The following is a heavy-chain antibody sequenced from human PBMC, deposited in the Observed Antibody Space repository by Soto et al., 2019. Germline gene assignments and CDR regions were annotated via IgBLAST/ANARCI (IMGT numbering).Heavy chain of an antibody. D-gene: IGHD3-22*01. Sequence: EVQLLESGGGLVQPGGSLRLSCAASGFTFSSYAMSWVRQAPGKGLEWVSAISGSGGSTYYADSVKGRFTISRDNSKNTLYLQMNSLRAEDTVVYYCAKDSSGYYLFDYWGQGTLVTVSS. CDR2: ISGSGGST. CDR1: GFTFSSYA. V-gene: IGHV3-23*01. CDR3: AKDSSGYYLFDY. J-gene: IGHJ4*02.